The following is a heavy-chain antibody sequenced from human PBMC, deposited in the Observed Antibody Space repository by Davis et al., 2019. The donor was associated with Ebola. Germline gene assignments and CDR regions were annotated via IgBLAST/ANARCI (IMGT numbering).Heavy chain of an antibody. J-gene: IGHJ4*02. CDR1: GFTFSNAW. CDR2: IKSKTDGGTT. CDR3: ARGYDFWSGYPR. V-gene: IGHV3-15*01. D-gene: IGHD3-3*01. Sequence: GESLKISCAASGFTFSNAWMSWVRQAPGKGLEWVGRIKSKTDGGTTDYAAPVKGRFTISRDNAKNSLYLQMNSLRDEDTAVYYCARGYDFWSGYPRWGQGTLVTVSS.